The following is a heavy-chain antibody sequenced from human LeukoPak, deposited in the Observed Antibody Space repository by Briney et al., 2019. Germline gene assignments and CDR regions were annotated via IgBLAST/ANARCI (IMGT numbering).Heavy chain of an antibody. Sequence: GGSLRLSCAASGFTFTTYWMSWVRQAPGKGLEWVADIKQDGSEKYYVDSVKGRFIISRDNAKNSLSLQMRSLRAEDTAVYYCARARMIVGATPFDYWGQGTLVTVSS. CDR2: IKQDGSEK. CDR3: ARARMIVGATPFDY. D-gene: IGHD1-26*01. V-gene: IGHV3-7*01. CDR1: GFTFTTYW. J-gene: IGHJ4*02.